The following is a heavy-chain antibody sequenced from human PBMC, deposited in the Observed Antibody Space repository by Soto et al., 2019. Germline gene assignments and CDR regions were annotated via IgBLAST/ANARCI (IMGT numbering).Heavy chain of an antibody. D-gene: IGHD2-15*01. V-gene: IGHV4-31*03. CDR3: ARNVWVGSGNKGYAGIDY. CDR1: GGSISSGGYY. Sequence: SETLSLTCTVSGGSISSGGYYWSWFRQHPGKGLEWIGYIYYSGSTYYNLPLKRRVTTTVDTPQNKFCLTLSAVTAAATAVFYCARNVWVGSGNKGYAGIDYWGQGTLVTVSS. J-gene: IGHJ4*02. CDR2: IYYSGST.